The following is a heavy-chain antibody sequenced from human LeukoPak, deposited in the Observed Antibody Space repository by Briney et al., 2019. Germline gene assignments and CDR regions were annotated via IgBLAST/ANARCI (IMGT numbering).Heavy chain of an antibody. D-gene: IGHD3-9*01. CDR2: MNPNSGNT. V-gene: IGHV1-8*02. Sequence: ASVKVSCKASGHTFTSYGISWVRQAPGQGLEWMGWMNPNSGNTGYAQKFQGRVTMTRNTSISTAYMELSSLRSEDTAVYYCARGRSRPTGPTRAYYYYYMDVWGKGTTVTISS. CDR3: ARGRSRPTGPTRAYYYYYMDV. J-gene: IGHJ6*03. CDR1: GHTFTSYG.